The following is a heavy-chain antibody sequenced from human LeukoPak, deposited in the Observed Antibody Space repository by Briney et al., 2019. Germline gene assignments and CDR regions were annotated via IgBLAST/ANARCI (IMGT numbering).Heavy chain of an antibody. V-gene: IGHV1-69*04. CDR3: AKEGPTVDTAMVAFDY. J-gene: IGHJ4*02. Sequence: GASVKVSCKASGGTFSSYAISWVRQAPGQGLEWMGRIIPILGIANYAQKFQSRVTITEDKCTSSAYMELSSLRSEDTAVYYCAKEGPTVDTAMVAFDYWGQGTLVTVSS. D-gene: IGHD5-18*01. CDR2: IIPILGIA. CDR1: GGTFSSYA.